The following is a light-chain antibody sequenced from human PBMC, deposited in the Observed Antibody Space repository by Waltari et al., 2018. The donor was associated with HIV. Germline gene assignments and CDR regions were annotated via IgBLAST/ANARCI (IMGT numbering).Light chain of an antibody. Sequence: EIVMTQSPGTLSLAPGERATLSCRASQGVSSNVAWYQQRLGQAPRLLIFGASTRATGSPARFSGSGSGTEFTLTISSLQSEDFAVYYCQQYNNWPPWTFGQGTKVEIK. J-gene: IGKJ1*01. V-gene: IGKV3-15*01. CDR3: QQYNNWPPWT. CDR1: QGVSSN. CDR2: GAS.